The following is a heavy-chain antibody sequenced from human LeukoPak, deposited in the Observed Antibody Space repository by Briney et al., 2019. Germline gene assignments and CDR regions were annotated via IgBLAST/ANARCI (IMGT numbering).Heavy chain of an antibody. CDR3: ARRRYFDTYLDP. D-gene: IGHD2/OR15-2a*01. J-gene: IGHJ5*02. V-gene: IGHV5-51*01. CDR1: EYDFANYW. Sequence: GESLRISCKGPEYDFANYWIGWVRQVPGRGLEWMGIVYPTDSTIHYNPSFQGRVTISIDRSVSTAYLQWTSLKASDSAMYFCARRRYFDTYLDPWGQGTLVTVSS. CDR2: VYPTDSTI.